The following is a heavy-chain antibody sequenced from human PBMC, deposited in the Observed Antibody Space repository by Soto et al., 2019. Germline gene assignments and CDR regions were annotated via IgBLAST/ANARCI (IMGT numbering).Heavy chain of an antibody. CDR3: ATFTFGRPFDT. V-gene: IGHV3-23*01. J-gene: IGHJ3*02. CDR1: GFTFNTYA. D-gene: IGHD3-16*01. CDR2: ISGSGFST. Sequence: PVGSLRLSCAASGFTFNTYAMSWVRQAPGQGLEWVSAISGSGFSTYYADSVKGRFSISSDSSKNTLFLQMNSLRADDTAVYFCATFTFGRPFDTWGQGTMVTV.